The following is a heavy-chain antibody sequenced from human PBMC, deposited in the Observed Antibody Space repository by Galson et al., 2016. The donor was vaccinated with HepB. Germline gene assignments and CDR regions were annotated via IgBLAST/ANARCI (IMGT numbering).Heavy chain of an antibody. D-gene: IGHD6-19*01. CDR3: ARETPLPVAGTT. CDR2: IYSSGST. V-gene: IGHV4-61*01. Sequence: TLSLTCTVSGGSVSSGRFHWSWIRQPPGKGLEWIGYIYSSGSTNYNPSLESRVTISVDTSKNQFSLKLSSVTAADTAVYFCARETPLPVAGTTWGQGTLVTVSS. CDR1: GGSVSSGRFH. J-gene: IGHJ5*02.